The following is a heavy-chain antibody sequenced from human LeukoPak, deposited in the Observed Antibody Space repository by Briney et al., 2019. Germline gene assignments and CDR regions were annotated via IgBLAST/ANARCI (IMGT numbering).Heavy chain of an antibody. CDR1: GFSFSTYR. Sequence: PGGSLRLSCAASGFSFSTYRMHWVRQAPGEGLVWVSRISNDGTTTIYADSVKDRFTISRDNAKNTLYLQMDSLRAEDTAVYYCTRRVDATRWYDPWGQGTLVTVSS. D-gene: IGHD2-15*01. CDR2: ISNDGTTT. J-gene: IGHJ5*02. CDR3: TRRVDATRWYDP. V-gene: IGHV3-74*01.